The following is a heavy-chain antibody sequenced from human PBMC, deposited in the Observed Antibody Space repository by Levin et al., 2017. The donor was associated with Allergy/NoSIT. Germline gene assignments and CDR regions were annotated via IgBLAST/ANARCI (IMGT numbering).Heavy chain of an antibody. J-gene: IGHJ5*02. V-gene: IGHV4-39*01. CDR1: GGSISSSSYY. D-gene: IGHD3-10*01. CDR2: IYYSGST. Sequence: SETLSLTCTVSGGSISSSSYYWGWIRQPPGKGLEWIGSIYYSGSTYYNPSLKSRVTISVDTSKNQFSLKLSSVTAADTAVYYCARLWGLMGDYYGFDPWGQGTLVTVSS. CDR3: ARLWGLMGDYYGFDP.